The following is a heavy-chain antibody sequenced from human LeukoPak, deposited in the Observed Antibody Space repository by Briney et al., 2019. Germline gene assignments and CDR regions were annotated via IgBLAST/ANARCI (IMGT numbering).Heavy chain of an antibody. J-gene: IGHJ6*02. V-gene: IGHV3-21*01. D-gene: IGHD6-19*01. CDR3: ARDRAVAAPTRYYYYGMDV. CDR1: GFTFSSYS. Sequence: NPGGSLRLSCAASGFTFSSYSMNWVRQAPGKGLEWVSSISSSSSYIYYADSVKGRFTISRDNAKNSLYLQMNSLRAEDTAVYYCARDRAVAAPTRYYYYGMDVWGQGTTVTVSS. CDR2: ISSSSSYI.